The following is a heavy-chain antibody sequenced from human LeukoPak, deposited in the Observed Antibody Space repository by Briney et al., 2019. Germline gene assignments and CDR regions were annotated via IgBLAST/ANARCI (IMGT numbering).Heavy chain of an antibody. CDR3: ARAQLGTPTDC. CDR1: GFTLTTYA. CDR2: LTADGTST. D-gene: IGHD1-26*01. J-gene: IGHJ4*02. Sequence: GGSLRLSCAASGFTLTTYAMYWVRQAPGKGLVWVARLTADGTSTIYADSVMGRVTVTRDIAKHTLYLEMNSLRAEDTAVYYCARAQLGTPTDCWGQGTLVTVSS. V-gene: IGHV3-74*01.